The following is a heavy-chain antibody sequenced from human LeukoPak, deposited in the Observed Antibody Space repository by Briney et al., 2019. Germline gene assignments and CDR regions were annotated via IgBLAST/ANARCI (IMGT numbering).Heavy chain of an antibody. CDR1: GFTFSSYA. V-gene: IGHV3-23*01. D-gene: IGHD3-10*01. CDR3: ANKIRGSFYFDY. J-gene: IGHJ4*02. CDR2: ISGSGGNT. Sequence: GESLKISCAASGFTFSSYAMSWVRQAPGKGLEWVSVISGSGGNTYYADSVKGRFTISRDNSKNTVYLQMNSLRAEDTAVYYCANKIRGSFYFDYWGQGTLVTVS.